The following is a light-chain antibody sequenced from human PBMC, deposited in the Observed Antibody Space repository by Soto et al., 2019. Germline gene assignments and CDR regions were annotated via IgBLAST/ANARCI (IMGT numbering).Light chain of an antibody. CDR2: WAS. V-gene: IGKV4-1*01. CDR1: QSVLFGPNNKDY. J-gene: IGKJ4*01. CDR3: QQYYISPLT. Sequence: DIVVTQSPDSLALSLGERVTINCKSSQSVLFGPNNKDYLAWFQHKPGPPPRLLIHWASSRESGVPDRFNGSGSGTDFTLTISSLQAEDVAVYYCQQYYISPLTFGGGTKVEIK.